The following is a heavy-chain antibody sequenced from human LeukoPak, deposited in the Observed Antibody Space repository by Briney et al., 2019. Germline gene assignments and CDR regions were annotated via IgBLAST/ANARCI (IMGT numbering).Heavy chain of an antibody. Sequence: GGSLRLSCAASGFTFSSYAMHWVRQAPGKGLEWVAVISYDGSNKYYADSVKGRFTISRDNSKNTLYLQMNSLRAEDTAVYYCARAPSSGFCDYWGQGTLVTVSS. CDR1: GFTFSSYA. V-gene: IGHV3-30-3*01. CDR3: ARAPSSGFCDY. D-gene: IGHD3-22*01. CDR2: ISYDGSNK. J-gene: IGHJ4*02.